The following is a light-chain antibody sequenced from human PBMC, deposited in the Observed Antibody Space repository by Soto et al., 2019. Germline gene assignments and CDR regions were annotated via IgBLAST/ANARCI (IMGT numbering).Light chain of an antibody. CDR3: QQYNNYSRT. V-gene: IGKV1-5*03. J-gene: IGKJ1*01. CDR2: KAS. CDR1: QSISTW. Sequence: DIQMTQSPSTLSASVGDRVTITCRASQSISTWLAWYQLKPGKAPKLLIYKASSLESGVPSRFSGSGSGTEFPLTISSLQPDDFATYYCQQYNNYSRTFGQGTKVEIK.